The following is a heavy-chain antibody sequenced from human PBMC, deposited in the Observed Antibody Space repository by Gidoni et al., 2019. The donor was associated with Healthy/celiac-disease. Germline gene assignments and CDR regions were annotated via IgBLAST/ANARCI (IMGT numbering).Heavy chain of an antibody. D-gene: IGHD3-10*01. J-gene: IGHJ3*02. Sequence: EVQLVQSGADVKKPGESLKISCKGSGYSFTNYWIGWVRQMPGKGLEWMGIFYPGDSATRYSPSFQGQVTISADKSISTAYLQWSSLKASDTAMYYCARQETTMALGAFDIWGQGTMVTVSS. CDR3: ARQETTMALGAFDI. V-gene: IGHV5-51*01. CDR1: GYSFTNYW. CDR2: FYPGDSAT.